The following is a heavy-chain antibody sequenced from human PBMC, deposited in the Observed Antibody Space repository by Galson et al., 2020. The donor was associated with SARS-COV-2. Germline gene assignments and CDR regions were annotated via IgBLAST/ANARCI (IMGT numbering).Heavy chain of an antibody. J-gene: IGHJ6*03. V-gene: IGHV1-69*13. CDR2: IIPIFGTA. CDR1: GGTFSSYA. Sequence: SVKVSCKASGGTFSSYAISWVRQAPGQGLEWMGGIIPIFGTANYAQKFQGRVTITADESTSTAYMELSSLRSEDTAVYYCARASGGIQLLVPRLYYYYMDVWGKGTTVTV. CDR3: ARASGGIQLLVPRLYYYYMDV. D-gene: IGHD5-18*01.